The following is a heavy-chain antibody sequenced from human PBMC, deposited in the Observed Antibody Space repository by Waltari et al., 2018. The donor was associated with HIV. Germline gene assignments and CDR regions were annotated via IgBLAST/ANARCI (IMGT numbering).Heavy chain of an antibody. J-gene: IGHJ5*02. CDR3: AVMGKGGWFDP. CDR2: IWYDGSNK. D-gene: IGHD2-8*01. Sequence: QVQLVESGGGVVQPGRSLRLSCAASGLTFSSYGMHWVRQAPGKGLEWVAVIWYDGSNKYYADSVKGRFTISRDNSKNTLYLQMNSLRAEDTTVYYCAVMGKGGWFDPWGQGTLVTVSS. CDR1: GLTFSSYG. V-gene: IGHV3-33*01.